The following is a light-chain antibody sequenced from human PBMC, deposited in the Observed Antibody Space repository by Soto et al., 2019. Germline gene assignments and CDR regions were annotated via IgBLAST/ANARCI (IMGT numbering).Light chain of an antibody. CDR2: GAS. CDR3: QHYGSSPHT. J-gene: IGKJ4*01. Sequence: EIVLTQSPGTLSLSPGERATLSCRASQSVSSSYVAWYQQKPGQAPRLLIYGASSRATGIPDRFSGSGSGTDFTLIISRLEPDDFAVYYCQHYGSSPHTFGGGTKVEIK. V-gene: IGKV3-20*01. CDR1: QSVSSSY.